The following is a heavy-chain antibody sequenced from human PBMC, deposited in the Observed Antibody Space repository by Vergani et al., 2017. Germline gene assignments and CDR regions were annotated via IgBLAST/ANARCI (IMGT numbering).Heavy chain of an antibody. CDR2: IYDSRNN. D-gene: IGHD6-6*01. CDR1: GMSISNNNYY. CDR3: ARHLRQLARNDVFDI. V-gene: IGHV4-39*01. Sequence: QLQLQESGPRLVKPSETLSLTCSLSGMSISNNNYYWGWIRQPPGKGLEWIGSIYDSRNNNYSPSLKSRVGISVDTSKNQFSLNLTSVTAADTAVYYCARHLRQLARNDVFDIWGHGTLVTVSS. J-gene: IGHJ3*02.